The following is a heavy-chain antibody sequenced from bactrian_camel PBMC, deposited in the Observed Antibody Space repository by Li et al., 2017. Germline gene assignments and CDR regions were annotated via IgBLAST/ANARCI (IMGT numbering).Heavy chain of an antibody. Sequence: HVQLVESGGGSVEAGGSLRLSCAYSGNPPNTAYMAWFRQLPGKDREGVAAIHRDGRTKYGDRVKGRFTISKDDSERILYLQMDSLKPEDTGIYYCAARHGVTGYQWLHLPFVDFGDWGQGTQVTVS. CDR1: GNPPNTAY. CDR3: AARHGVTGYQWLHLPFVDFGD. D-gene: IGHD2*01. V-gene: IGHV3S53*01. CDR2: IHRDGRT. J-gene: IGHJ6*01.